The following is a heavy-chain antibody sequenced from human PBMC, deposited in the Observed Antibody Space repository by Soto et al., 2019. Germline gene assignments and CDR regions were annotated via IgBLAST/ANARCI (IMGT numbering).Heavy chain of an antibody. V-gene: IGHV1-69*04. J-gene: IGHJ6*02. Sequence: ASVKVSCKASGGTFSSYTIIWVRQAHGQGLEWMGRVIPILGIANYAQKFQGRVTITADKSTSTAYMELSSLRSEDTAVYYCARDRVLRYYDSSGYYLPGYYGMDVWGQGTTVTVSS. D-gene: IGHD3-22*01. CDR2: VIPILGIA. CDR1: GGTFSSYT. CDR3: ARDRVLRYYDSSGYYLPGYYGMDV.